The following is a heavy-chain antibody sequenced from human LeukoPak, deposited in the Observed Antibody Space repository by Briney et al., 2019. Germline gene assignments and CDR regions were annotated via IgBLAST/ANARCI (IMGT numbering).Heavy chain of an antibody. J-gene: IGHJ4*02. CDR2: IYYSGST. V-gene: IGHV4-39*01. CDR3: ARLEYMVRGVIY. D-gene: IGHD3-10*01. CDR1: GGSISSSSYY. Sequence: SETLSLTCTVSGGSISSSSYYWGWIRQPPGKGLEWIGSIYYSGSTYYNPSLKNRVTISVDTSKNQFSLKLSSVTAADTAVYYCARLEYMVRGVIYWGQGTLVTVSS.